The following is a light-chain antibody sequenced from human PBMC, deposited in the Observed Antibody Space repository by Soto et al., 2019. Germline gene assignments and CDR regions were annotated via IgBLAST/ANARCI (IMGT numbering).Light chain of an antibody. CDR1: QTISGW. J-gene: IGKJ2*01. CDR2: DAS. Sequence: DIQMTQSPSTLSASVGDRVTITCWASQTISGWLAWYQQRPGKAPKLLIYDASSLESGVPSRFSGTESGTEYTLTISSLQPDDLGTYYCQQYKSGYTFGQGTKLAIK. V-gene: IGKV1-5*01. CDR3: QQYKSGYT.